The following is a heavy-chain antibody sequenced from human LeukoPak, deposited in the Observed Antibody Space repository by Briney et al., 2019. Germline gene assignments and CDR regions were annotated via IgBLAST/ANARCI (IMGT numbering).Heavy chain of an antibody. CDR1: GGTFSSYA. D-gene: IGHD3-10*01. CDR3: ARAGRSTFGVLNYCFDY. J-gene: IGHJ4*02. Sequence: ASVKVSCKASGGTFSSYAINWVRQAPGQGLEWMGGIIPIFGTANYAQKFQGRVAMTRDTSISTAYMELSRLIYDDTAVYYCARAGRSTFGVLNYCFDYWGQGALVTVSS. V-gene: IGHV1-69*05. CDR2: IIPIFGTA.